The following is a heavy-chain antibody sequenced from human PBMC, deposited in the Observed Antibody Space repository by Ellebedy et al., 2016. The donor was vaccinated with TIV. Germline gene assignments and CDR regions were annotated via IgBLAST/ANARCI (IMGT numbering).Heavy chain of an antibody. D-gene: IGHD6-19*01. CDR1: GGSISSGGYS. CDR2: IYHSGST. J-gene: IGHJ4*02. CDR3: ASFGYSSGWYTRGHYFDY. Sequence: SETLSLTXAVSGGSISSGGYSWSWIRQPPGKGLEWIGYIYHSGSTYYNPSLKSRVTISVDRSKNQFSLKLSSVTAADTAVYYCASFGYSSGWYTRGHYFDYWGQGTLVTVSS. V-gene: IGHV4-30-2*01.